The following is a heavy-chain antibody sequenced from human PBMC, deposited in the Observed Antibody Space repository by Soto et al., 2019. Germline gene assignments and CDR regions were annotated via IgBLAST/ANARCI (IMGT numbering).Heavy chain of an antibody. V-gene: IGHV3-72*01. Sequence: GGSLRLSCAASGFTFSDHYMDWVRQAPGKGLEWVGRTRNKANSYTTEYAASVKGRFTISRDDSKNSLYLQMNSLKTEDTAVYYCARVERNSLDYFDYWGQGTLVTVSS. CDR2: TRNKANSYTT. J-gene: IGHJ4*02. D-gene: IGHD1-7*01. CDR1: GFTFSDHY. CDR3: ARVERNSLDYFDY.